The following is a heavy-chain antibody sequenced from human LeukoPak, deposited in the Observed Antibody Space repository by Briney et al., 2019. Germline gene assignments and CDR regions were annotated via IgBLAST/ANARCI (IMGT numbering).Heavy chain of an antibody. V-gene: IGHV4-59*01. Sequence: SETLSLTCAVYGGAFSGYHWSWIPQPPGKGLEWIGYIYYSRGTNYNPSLKRRVTISVDTSKNQVALEVRSVTAADTATYYCARGARPYDSCGQGILVTVSS. CDR2: IYYSRGT. CDR1: GGAFSGYH. CDR3: ARGARPYDS. J-gene: IGHJ4*02.